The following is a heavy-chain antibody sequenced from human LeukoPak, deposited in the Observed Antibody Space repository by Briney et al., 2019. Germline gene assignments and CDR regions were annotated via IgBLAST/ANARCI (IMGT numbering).Heavy chain of an antibody. CDR2: IWYDGSNK. Sequence: PGGSLRLSCAASGFTFSSNGMHWVRQAPGKGLEWVAVIWYDGSNKYYADSVKGRFTISRDNAKNSLYLQMNSLRAEDTAVYYCARAPTLKGSYYNTVDAFDIWGQGTMVTVSS. CDR3: ARAPTLKGSYYNTVDAFDI. V-gene: IGHV3-33*03. D-gene: IGHD3-10*01. J-gene: IGHJ3*02. CDR1: GFTFSSNG.